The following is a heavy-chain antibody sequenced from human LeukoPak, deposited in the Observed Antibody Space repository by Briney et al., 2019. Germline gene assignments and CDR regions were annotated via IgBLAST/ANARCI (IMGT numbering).Heavy chain of an antibody. CDR3: AAYGEYAFLV. Sequence: PGGSLRLSCAASGLTFHNTWMHWIRQAPGKGLVWVSRIISDGITTTYADSVKGRFTISRDNAKNTLYLQMNSLRADDTAVYYCAAYGEYAFLVWGQGTMVTVSS. D-gene: IGHD4-17*01. J-gene: IGHJ3*01. CDR1: GLTFHNTW. V-gene: IGHV3-74*01. CDR2: IISDGITT.